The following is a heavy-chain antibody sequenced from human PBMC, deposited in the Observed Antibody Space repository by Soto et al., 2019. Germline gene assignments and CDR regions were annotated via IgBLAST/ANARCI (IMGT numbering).Heavy chain of an antibody. V-gene: IGHV4-61*01. D-gene: IGHD1-26*01. CDR1: GASVTSCRYY. CDR2: ISFSGSS. J-gene: IGHJ4*02. CDR3: ARDLSRVRARYRYSGSYYY. Sequence: SETLSLTCTVSGASVTSCRYYWTWIRQPPGKGLEWLGYISFSGSSIYSPSVKSRLTLSVDTSKNEISLSLNSVTAADTAVYYCARDLSRVRARYRYSGSYYYWGQGTLVTVSS.